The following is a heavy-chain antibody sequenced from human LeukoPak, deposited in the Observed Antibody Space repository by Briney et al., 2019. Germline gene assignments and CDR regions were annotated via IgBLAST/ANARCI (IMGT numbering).Heavy chain of an antibody. CDR3: TTGYLCGSGSYYNVDRRRKRGRYMDV. CDR2: IKSKTDGGTT. D-gene: IGHD3-10*01. J-gene: IGHJ6*03. V-gene: IGHV3-15*01. CDR1: GFTFSNAW. Sequence: PGGSLRLSCAASGFTFSNAWMGWVRQAPGKGLEWVGRIKSKTDGGTTDYAAPVKGRFTISRDDSKNTLYLQMNSLKTEDTAVYYCTTGYLCGSGSYYNVDRRRKRGRYMDVWGKGTTVTISS.